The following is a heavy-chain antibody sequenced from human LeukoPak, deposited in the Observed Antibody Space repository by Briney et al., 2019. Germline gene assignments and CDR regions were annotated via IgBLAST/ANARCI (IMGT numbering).Heavy chain of an antibody. CDR2: ITYNGVT. J-gene: IGHJ6*02. D-gene: IGHD1/OR15-1a*01. V-gene: IGHV4-34*01. Sequence: PSETLSLTCAVHGGFNGYHWSRIRQSPGKGLEWIGEITYNGVTNYNPSLKVTISVDTSKSLFSLKLSSVTAADTAVYFCTRSGLTGMRTYPRTPSYYYGMDVWGQGTAVTVSS. CDR3: TRSGLTGMRTYPRTPSYYYGMDV. CDR1: GGFNGYH.